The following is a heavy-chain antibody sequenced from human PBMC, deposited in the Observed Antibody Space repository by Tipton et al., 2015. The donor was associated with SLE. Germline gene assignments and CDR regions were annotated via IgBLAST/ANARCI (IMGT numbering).Heavy chain of an antibody. J-gene: IGHJ4*02. CDR2: ISSRGSST. D-gene: IGHD6-19*01. CDR3: AKDGGGDSSAPPEPFFFDY. CDR1: GFTFSKYW. V-gene: IGHV3-23*01. Sequence: GSLRLSCLASGFTFSKYWMHWVRQVPGKGLVWVSRISSRGSSTSYADSVKGRFTISRDNSKNTLYLQMSSLRAEDTAVYYCAKDGGGDSSAPPEPFFFDYWGQGVLVTVSS.